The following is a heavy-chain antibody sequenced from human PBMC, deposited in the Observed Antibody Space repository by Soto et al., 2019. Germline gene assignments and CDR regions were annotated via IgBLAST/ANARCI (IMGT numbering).Heavy chain of an antibody. J-gene: IGHJ4*02. CDR2: IKSKTDGGTT. D-gene: IGHD1-7*01. Sequence: SVSNAWMNWVRQAPGKGLEWVGRIKSKTDGGTTDYAAPVKGRFTISRDNSKNTLYLQMNSLKTEDTAVYYCTTEMELLPPFDYWGQGTLVTVS. V-gene: IGHV3-15*07. CDR1: SVSNAW. CDR3: TTEMELLPPFDY.